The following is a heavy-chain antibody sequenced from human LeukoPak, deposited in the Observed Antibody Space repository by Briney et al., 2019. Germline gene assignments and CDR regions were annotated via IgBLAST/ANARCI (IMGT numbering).Heavy chain of an antibody. V-gene: IGHV3-33*01. J-gene: IGHJ4*02. CDR1: GYTFNNCD. CDR3: PRVFAYCTRATCSSHLPEPPSLDY. CDR2: IWFDESNK. D-gene: IGHD2-2*01. Sequence: PGGSLRLSCAASGYTFNNCDMQCVRQAPGKGLEWLAFIWFDESNKFYAASVKGRFTISRDNSKNTLYLQMNSLRAEDTAVYYCPRVFAYCTRATCSSHLPEPPSLDYWGQGTLVTVSS.